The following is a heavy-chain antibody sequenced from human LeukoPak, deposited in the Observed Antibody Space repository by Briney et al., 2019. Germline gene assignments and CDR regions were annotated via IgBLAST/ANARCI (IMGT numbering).Heavy chain of an antibody. V-gene: IGHV4-59*08. CDR1: GASVSNYY. D-gene: IGHD2-15*01. Sequence: ETQSLTCRVSGASVSNYYWSWIRQSPWKGLEWIGFFHYSGSTNYNPSLNSRVTTSIDTSMNQLSLTLVSVTAADTAVYFCARHHDGGPKLRLDFWGLGVLVTVSS. CDR3: ARHHDGGPKLRLDF. J-gene: IGHJ4*02. CDR2: FHYSGST.